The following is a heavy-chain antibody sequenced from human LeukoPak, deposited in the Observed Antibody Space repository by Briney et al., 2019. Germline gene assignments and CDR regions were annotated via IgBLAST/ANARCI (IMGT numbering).Heavy chain of an antibody. CDR3: ASGRGDY. CDR1: GGSISSGDSY. CDR2: IYSSGST. V-gene: IGHV4-30-4*01. Sequence: SQTLSLTCTVSGGSISSGDSYWSWIRQPPGKGLEWIGYIYSSGSTYYNPSLKSRVTISVDTSKNQISLKVDSVTAADTAVYYCASGRGDYWGQGTLVTVSS. D-gene: IGHD1-26*01. J-gene: IGHJ4*02.